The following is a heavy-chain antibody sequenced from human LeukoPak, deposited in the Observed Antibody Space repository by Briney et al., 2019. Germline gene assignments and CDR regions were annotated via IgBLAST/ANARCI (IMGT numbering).Heavy chain of an antibody. CDR3: ARGKFDFDY. CDR2: INQDGTEK. V-gene: IGHV3-7*01. D-gene: IGHD3-16*01. Sequence: GGSLRLSCADSGFTFSNFWMSWVRQAPGKGLEWVANINQDGTEKYYVDSVKGRVTISRDNAKTSLYLQMNSLRAEDTAVYYCARGKFDFDYWGQGTLVPVST. CDR1: GFTFSNFW. J-gene: IGHJ4*02.